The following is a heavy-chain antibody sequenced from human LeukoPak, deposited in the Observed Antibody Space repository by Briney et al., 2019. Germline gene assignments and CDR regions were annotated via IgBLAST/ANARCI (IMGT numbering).Heavy chain of an antibody. CDR3: AKEYEPAAMILVFDY. V-gene: IGHV3-23*01. CDR1: GFTFSNYA. CDR2: ISGSGTST. Sequence: GGSLRLSCAASGFTFSNYAMTWVRQAPGKGLEWVSAISGSGTSTHYADSVKGRFTISRDNSKNTLYLQMNSLRAEDTAVYYCAKEYEPAAMILVFDYWGQGTLVTVSS. D-gene: IGHD2-2*01. J-gene: IGHJ4*02.